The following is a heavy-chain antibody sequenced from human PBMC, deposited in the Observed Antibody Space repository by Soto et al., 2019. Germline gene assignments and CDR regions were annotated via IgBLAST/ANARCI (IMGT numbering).Heavy chain of an antibody. J-gene: IGHJ5*02. D-gene: IGHD3-10*01. CDR3: VRDRYSSSGWFDP. CDR2: TYYRSRFFS. Sequence: SQTLSLTCAISGDSVSSYSAAWNWIRQSPSGGLEWLGRTYYRSRFFSDYAESVKSRIIINPDTSKNQFSLQLKSVTPEDTAVYYCVRDRYSSSGWFDPWGQGTPVTISS. CDR1: GDSVSSYSAA. V-gene: IGHV6-1*01.